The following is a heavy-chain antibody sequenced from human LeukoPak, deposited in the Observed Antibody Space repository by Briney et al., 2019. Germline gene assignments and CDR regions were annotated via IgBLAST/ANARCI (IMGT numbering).Heavy chain of an antibody. V-gene: IGHV4-4*07. CDR1: GGSISSYY. D-gene: IGHD2/OR15-2a*01. Sequence: SETLSLTCTVSGGSISSYYWSWIRQPAGKGLEWIGCIYTSGSTNYNPSLKSRVTMSVDTSKNQFSLKLSSVTAADTAVYYCAGHHPRNTVDFWGQGTLVTVSS. CDR2: IYTSGST. J-gene: IGHJ4*02. CDR3: AGHHPRNTVDF.